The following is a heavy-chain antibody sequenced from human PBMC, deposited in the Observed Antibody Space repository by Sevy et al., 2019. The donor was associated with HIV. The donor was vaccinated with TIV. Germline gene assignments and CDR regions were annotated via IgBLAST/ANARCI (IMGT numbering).Heavy chain of an antibody. CDR2: ISYDGSNK. J-gene: IGHJ6*02. V-gene: IGHV3-30*18. CDR3: AKDRITMDRGVIITTSRGYYYYGMDV. Sequence: GGSLRLSCAASGFTFSSYGMHWVRQAPGKGLEWVAVISYDGSNKYYADSVKGRFTISRDNSKNTLYLQMNSLRAEDTAVYYCAKDRITMDRGVIITTSRGYYYYGMDVWGQGTTVTVSS. CDR1: GFTFSSYG. D-gene: IGHD3-10*01.